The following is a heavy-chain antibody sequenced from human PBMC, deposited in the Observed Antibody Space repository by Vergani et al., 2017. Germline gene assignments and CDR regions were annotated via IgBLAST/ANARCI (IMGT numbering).Heavy chain of an antibody. CDR3: ARDRYYDFWSGYSDV. V-gene: IGHV3-48*03. J-gene: IGHJ6*02. D-gene: IGHD3-3*01. CDR2: ISSSGSTI. Sequence: EVQLVESGGGLVQPGGSLRLSCAASGFTFSSYEMNWVRQAPGKGLEWVSYISSSGSTIYYADSVKGRFPISRDKAKNSRYLQMNSMRAEDTAVYYCARDRYYDFWSGYSDVWGQGTTVTVSS. CDR1: GFTFSSYE.